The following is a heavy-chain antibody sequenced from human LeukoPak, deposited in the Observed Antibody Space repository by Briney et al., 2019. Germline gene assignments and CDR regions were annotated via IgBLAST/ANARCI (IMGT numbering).Heavy chain of an antibody. J-gene: IGHJ4*02. CDR1: GYSISSGFY. D-gene: IGHD3-10*01. Sequence: SETLSLTCTVSGYSISSGFYWGWIRQPPGKGLEWIGSIYHSGSTDYNPSLKSRVTISEDTSKNQFSLKLSSVTAADTAMYYCARGFRGPPNTDYWGQGTLVTVSS. V-gene: IGHV4-38-2*02. CDR3: ARGFRGPPNTDY. CDR2: IYHSGST.